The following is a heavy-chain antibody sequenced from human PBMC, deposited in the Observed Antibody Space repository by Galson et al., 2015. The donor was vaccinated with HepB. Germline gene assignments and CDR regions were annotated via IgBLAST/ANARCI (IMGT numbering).Heavy chain of an antibody. D-gene: IGHD3-10*01. CDR1: GYTFTSYG. Sequence: SVKVSCKASGYTFTSYGISWVRQAPGQGLEWMGWISAYNSNTNYAQKLQGRVTMTTDTSTSTAYMELRSLRSDDTAVYCCARRDVLLWFGSMDVWGQGTTVTVSS. V-gene: IGHV1-18*04. J-gene: IGHJ6*02. CDR3: ARRDVLLWFGSMDV. CDR2: ISAYNSNT.